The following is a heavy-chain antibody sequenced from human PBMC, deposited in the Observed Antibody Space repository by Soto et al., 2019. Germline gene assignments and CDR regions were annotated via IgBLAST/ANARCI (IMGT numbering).Heavy chain of an antibody. V-gene: IGHV3-7*01. CDR2: IKQDGREK. Sequence: GGSLRLSCAASGFTFSSYWMSWVRQAPGKGLEWVANIKQDGREKYYVDSVKGRFTISRDNAKNSLYLQMNSLRAEDTGVYYCARDNSVTYSDYWGQGTLVNVSS. D-gene: IGHD3-10*01. J-gene: IGHJ4*02. CDR3: ARDNSVTYSDY. CDR1: GFTFSSYW.